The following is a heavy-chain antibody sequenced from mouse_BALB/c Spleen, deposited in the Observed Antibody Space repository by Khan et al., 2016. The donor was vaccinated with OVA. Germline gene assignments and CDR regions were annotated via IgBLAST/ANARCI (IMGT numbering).Heavy chain of an antibody. D-gene: IGHD2-2*01. CDR1: GFSLTSYG. CDR2: IWAGGST. CDR3: ARLEVI. J-gene: IGHJ2*01. V-gene: IGHV2-9*02. Sequence: QVQLKESGPGLVAPSQSLSITCTVSGFSLTSYGVHWVRQPPGKGLEWLGVIWAGGSTTYYSALMSRLSTSKDNSKSQVYFKMNSLQTDDTAMYYCARLEVIWGQGTTLTVSS.